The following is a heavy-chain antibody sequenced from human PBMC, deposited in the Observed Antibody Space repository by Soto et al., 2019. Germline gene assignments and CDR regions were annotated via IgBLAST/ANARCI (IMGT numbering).Heavy chain of an antibody. V-gene: IGHV4-59*01. CDR1: GGSISSYY. J-gene: IGHJ6*02. CDR2: IYYSGST. D-gene: IGHD2-8*01. Sequence: SETLSPTCTVSGGSISSYYWNWIRRPPGKTLEWIGYIYYSGSTNYNPSLKSRVTISVDTSKNQFSLKLSSLTAADTAVYYCARDIMGTNYYDYGMDVWGQGT. CDR3: ARDIMGTNYYDYGMDV.